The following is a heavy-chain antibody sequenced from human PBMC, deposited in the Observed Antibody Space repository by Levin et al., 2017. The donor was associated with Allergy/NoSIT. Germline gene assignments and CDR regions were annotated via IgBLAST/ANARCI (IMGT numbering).Heavy chain of an antibody. CDR1: GFTFSDYY. CDR3: ARFRTISAARGMDV. D-gene: IGHD6-13*01. J-gene: IGHJ6*02. CDR2: ISNSGSNI. V-gene: IGHV3-11*01. Sequence: GGSLRLSCAASGFTFSDYYMSWIRQAPGEGLEWVSYISNSGSNIYYADSVKGRFTISRDNSKKSLYLQMNSLRAEDTAVYYCARFRTISAARGMDVWRRGTAVSVSS.